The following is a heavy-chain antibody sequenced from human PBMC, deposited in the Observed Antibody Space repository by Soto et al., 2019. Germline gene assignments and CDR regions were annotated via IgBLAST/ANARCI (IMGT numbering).Heavy chain of an antibody. V-gene: IGHV4-59*01. CDR1: RGSISSYY. D-gene: IGHD3-9*01. J-gene: IGHJ4*02. Sequence: PSKNLSFTCTACRGSISSYYCRMIPPPPRKGLEWIGYIYYSGSTNYNPSLKSRVTISVDTSKNQFSLKLSSVTAADTAVYYCARTLTYYDILTGYEPPSYFDYWGQRTLVTVS. CDR2: IYYSGST. CDR3: ARTLTYYDILTGYEPPSYFDY.